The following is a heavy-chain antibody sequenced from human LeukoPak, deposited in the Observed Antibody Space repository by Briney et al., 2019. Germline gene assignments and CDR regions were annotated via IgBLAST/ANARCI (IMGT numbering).Heavy chain of an antibody. CDR2: IYYSGST. CDR1: GGSISSYY. V-gene: IGHV4-59*01. D-gene: IGHD5-18*01. Sequence: SETLSLTGTVSGGSISSYYWSWIRQPPGKGLEWIGYIYYSGSTNYNPSLKSRVTISVDTSKNQFSLKLSSVTAADTAVYYCASMRTAMAENDHWGQGTLVTVSS. CDR3: ASMRTAMAENDH. J-gene: IGHJ4*01.